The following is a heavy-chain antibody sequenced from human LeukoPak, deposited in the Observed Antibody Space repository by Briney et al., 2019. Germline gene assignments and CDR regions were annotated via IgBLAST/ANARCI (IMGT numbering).Heavy chain of an antibody. D-gene: IGHD3-9*01. CDR1: GYTFTSYD. Sequence: ASVKVSCKASGYTFTSYDINWVRQATGQGLEWMGWMNPNSGNTGYAQKFQGRVTMTRNTSISTAYMELSSLRSEDTAVYYCATRGGHDILTGPRDGMDVWGQGTTVTVSS. V-gene: IGHV1-8*01. J-gene: IGHJ6*02. CDR3: ATRGGHDILTGPRDGMDV. CDR2: MNPNSGNT.